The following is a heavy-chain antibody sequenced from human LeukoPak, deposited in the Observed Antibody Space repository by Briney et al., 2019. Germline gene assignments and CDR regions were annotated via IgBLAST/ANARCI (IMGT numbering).Heavy chain of an antibody. J-gene: IGHJ4*02. CDR1: GGSISTYY. V-gene: IGHV4-59*01. Sequence: PSETLSLTCTVSGGSISTYYWSWIRQPPGKGLEWIGYISYTGSTNYNLSLRSRVTMSVDTSKNQFSLKLSSVTAADTAMYYRARHSGPVDGFDFWGQGTLVAVSS. CDR3: ARHSGPVDGFDF. D-gene: IGHD3-10*01. CDR2: ISYTGST.